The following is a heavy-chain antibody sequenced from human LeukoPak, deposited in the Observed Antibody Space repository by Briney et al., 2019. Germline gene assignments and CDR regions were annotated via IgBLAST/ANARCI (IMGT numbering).Heavy chain of an antibody. D-gene: IGHD1-1*01. CDR1: GYALTELS. J-gene: IGHJ4*02. CDR3: LTVLYGRPWNPVGGGGL. V-gene: IGHV1-24*01. Sequence: ASVKVSCKISGYALTELSIHWVRQDPGKGLEWMGGFDPEDGETIYAQKYQGRVTLTEDTSTDTSYLDLSSLTSEDTAVYYCLTVLYGRPWNPVGGGGLWGQGTLVTVSS. CDR2: FDPEDGET.